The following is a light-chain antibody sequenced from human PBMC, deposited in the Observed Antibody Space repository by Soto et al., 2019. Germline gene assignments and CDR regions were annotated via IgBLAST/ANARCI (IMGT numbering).Light chain of an antibody. V-gene: IGLV2-14*01. Sequence: QSALTQPAYVSGSHGQSITISCTGTSSDVGGYNYVSWYQQHPGKAPKLMIYDVSNRPSGVSNRFSGSKSGNTASLTISGLQAEDEADYYCSSYTSSSIVVFGGGTKLTDL. J-gene: IGLJ2*01. CDR3: SSYTSSSIVV. CDR1: SSDVGGYNY. CDR2: DVS.